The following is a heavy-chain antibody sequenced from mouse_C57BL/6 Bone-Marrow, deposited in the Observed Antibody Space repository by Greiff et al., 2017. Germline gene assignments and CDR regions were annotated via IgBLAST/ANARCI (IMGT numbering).Heavy chain of an antibody. CDR1: GYTFTDHI. Sequence: LVESGAELASPGASVTLSCKASGYTFTDHIMNWVKKRPGQGLEWIGRIYPVSGETNYNQKFMGKATFSVDRSSSTVYMVLNSLTSEDPAVYYCGRDGSSSLWYFDVWGTGTTVTVSS. CDR3: GRDGSSSLWYFDV. V-gene: IGHV1-11*01. D-gene: IGHD1-1*01. CDR2: IYPVSGET. J-gene: IGHJ1*03.